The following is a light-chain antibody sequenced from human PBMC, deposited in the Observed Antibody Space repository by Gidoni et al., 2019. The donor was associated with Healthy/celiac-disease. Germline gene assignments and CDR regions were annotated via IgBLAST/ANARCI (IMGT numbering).Light chain of an antibody. CDR3: QQSYSAIT. Sequence: DIQTTQSPSSLSASVGDRVTITCRAIQSISSYLNWYQQKPGKAPKLLIYAASSLQSGVPSRFSGSGSGTDFTLTISSLQPEDFATYYCQQSYSAITFXQXTRLEIK. V-gene: IGKV1-39*01. CDR1: QSISSY. J-gene: IGKJ5*01. CDR2: AAS.